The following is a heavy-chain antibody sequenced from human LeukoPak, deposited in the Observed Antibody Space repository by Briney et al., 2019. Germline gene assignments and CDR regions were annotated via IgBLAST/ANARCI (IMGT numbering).Heavy chain of an antibody. CDR3: VRDYGED. CDR2: IYYSGST. CDR1: GGSISSSSYY. J-gene: IGHJ4*02. V-gene: IGHV4-31*03. Sequence: SETLSLTCTVSGGSISSSSYYWGWIRQPPGKGLEWIGYIYYSGSTYYNPSLKSRVTISVDTSKNQFSLKLSSVTAADTAVYYCVRDYGEDWGQGTLVTVSS. D-gene: IGHD4-17*01.